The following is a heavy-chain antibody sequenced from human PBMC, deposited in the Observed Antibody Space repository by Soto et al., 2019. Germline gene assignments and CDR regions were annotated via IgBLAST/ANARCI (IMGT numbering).Heavy chain of an antibody. CDR3: ARDPCGSDCYSGLDY. CDR2: ISYNGRT. Sequence: SETLSLTCNVSAGSITGDSYYWTWIRQPPGKGLEWLGYISYNGRTNYNPSLKSRVAISVDTSRKQFFLRLTSVTAADTAIYYCARDPCGSDCYSGLDYWGQGSLVTVSS. V-gene: IGHV4-61*01. CDR1: AGSITGDSYY. J-gene: IGHJ4*02. D-gene: IGHD2-21*02.